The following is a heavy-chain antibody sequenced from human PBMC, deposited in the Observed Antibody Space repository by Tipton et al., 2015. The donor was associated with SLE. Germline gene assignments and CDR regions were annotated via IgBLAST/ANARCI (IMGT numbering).Heavy chain of an antibody. CDR2: IHTNTGSP. D-gene: IGHD5-12*01. V-gene: IGHV7-4-1*02. CDR3: ARDQSIRVDIVAFDY. Sequence: QLVQSGSELKKPGASVKVSCRASGYMFTHYAVHWVRQAPGQGLEWMGWIHTNTGSPTYAQGFTGRFVFSLDTSVNTAHLQITGLKAEDSAVYYCARDQSIRVDIVAFDYWGQGTLVTVSS. J-gene: IGHJ4*02. CDR1: GYMFTHYA.